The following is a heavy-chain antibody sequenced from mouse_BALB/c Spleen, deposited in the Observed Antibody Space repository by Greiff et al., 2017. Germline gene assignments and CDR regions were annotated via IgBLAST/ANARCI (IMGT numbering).Heavy chain of an antibody. V-gene: IGHV5-4*02. CDR2: ISDGGSYT. Sequence: DVQLVESGGGLVKPGGSLKLSCAASGFTFSSYAMYWVRQTPEKRLEWVATISDGGSYTYYPASVKGRFTISRDNAKNNLYLQMSSLKSEDTAMYYGARDSRPYYGYWFAYWGQGTLVTVSA. D-gene: IGHD2-9*01. CDR1: GFTFSSYA. J-gene: IGHJ3*01. CDR3: ARDSRPYYGYWFAY.